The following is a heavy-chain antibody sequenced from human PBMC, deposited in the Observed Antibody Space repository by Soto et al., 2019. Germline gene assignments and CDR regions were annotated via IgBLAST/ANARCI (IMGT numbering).Heavy chain of an antibody. Sequence: PGGSLRLSCAASGFTFSSYAMSWVRQAPGDGREWVSAISGSGGSTNYADSVKGRFTISRDNSKNTLYLQMNSLRAEETAVYYCAKSPPLDSSGYVDYYYYGMDVWGQGTTVTVSS. CDR2: ISGSGGST. D-gene: IGHD6-19*01. J-gene: IGHJ6*02. V-gene: IGHV3-23*01. CDR3: AKSPPLDSSGYVDYYYYGMDV. CDR1: GFTFSSYA.